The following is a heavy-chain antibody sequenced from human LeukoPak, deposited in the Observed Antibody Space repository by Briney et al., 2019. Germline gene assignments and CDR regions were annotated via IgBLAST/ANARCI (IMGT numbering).Heavy chain of an antibody. V-gene: IGHV3-53*01. CDR3: ARDSPRRGMDV. CDR1: GFIVSSNY. D-gene: IGHD5-24*01. Sequence: GGSLRLSCAASGFIVSSNYMSWVRQAPDKGLEWVSVIYIGGSTYYADSVKGRFTISRDNSRNTLYLQMNSLRAEDTAVYYSARDSPRRGMDVWGQGTTVTVSS. J-gene: IGHJ6*02. CDR2: IYIGGST.